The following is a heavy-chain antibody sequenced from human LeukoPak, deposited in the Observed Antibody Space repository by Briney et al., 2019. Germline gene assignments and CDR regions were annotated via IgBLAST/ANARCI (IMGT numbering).Heavy chain of an antibody. CDR2: IFPSGGT. V-gene: IGHV4-61*02. D-gene: IGHD6-13*01. Sequence: KASETLSLTCTVSGGSISSGSYCWSWLRQPAGKGLELIGRIFPSGGTNYNTSLKSRVTISIDTSTNQFSLKLPSVTAADTAVYYCAREVYSASWDPLDYWGQGALVTVSS. J-gene: IGHJ4*02. CDR3: AREVYSASWDPLDY. CDR1: GGSISSGSYC.